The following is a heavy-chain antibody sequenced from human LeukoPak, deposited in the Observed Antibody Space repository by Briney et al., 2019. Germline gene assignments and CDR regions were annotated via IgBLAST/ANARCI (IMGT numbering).Heavy chain of an antibody. D-gene: IGHD4-17*01. V-gene: IGHV3-23*01. CDR1: GFTFSSYA. CDR3: ARGEHYGDFYDY. CDR2: ISGSGGST. Sequence: GGSLRLSCAASGFTFSSYAMSWVRQAPGKGLEWVSAISGSGGSTYYADSVKGRFTISRDNSKNTLYLQMNSLRAEDTAVYYCARGEHYGDFYDYWGQGTLVTVSS. J-gene: IGHJ4*02.